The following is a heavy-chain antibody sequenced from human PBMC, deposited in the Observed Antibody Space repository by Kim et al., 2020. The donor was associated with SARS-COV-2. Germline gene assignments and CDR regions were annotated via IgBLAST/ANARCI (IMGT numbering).Heavy chain of an antibody. V-gene: IGHV3-23*01. J-gene: IGHJ4*02. CDR3: AKDRLIAAGTIPFFDS. CDR2: ISGSGGNT. CDR1: GFPFSSYA. Sequence: GGSLRLSCAASGFPFSSYAMSWVRQAPGKGLEWVSTISGSGGNTYYADSVKGRFTISRDNSKNMLYLQMNSLRAEATAVYYCAKDRLIAAGTIPFFDSGGQRTLVTVSS. D-gene: IGHD6-13*01.